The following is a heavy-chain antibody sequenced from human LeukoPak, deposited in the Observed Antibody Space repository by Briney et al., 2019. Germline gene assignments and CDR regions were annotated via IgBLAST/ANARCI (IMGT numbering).Heavy chain of an antibody. D-gene: IGHD3-22*01. CDR3: ARGDYYDSSGYYWDAFDI. CDR2: IYHSGST. Sequence: SQTLSPTCAVSGGSISSGGYSWSWIRQPPGKGLEWIGYIYHSGSTYYNPSLKSRVTISVDRSKNQFSLKLSSVTAADTAVYYCARGDYYDSSGYYWDAFDIWGQGTMVTVSS. J-gene: IGHJ3*02. CDR1: GGSISSGGYS. V-gene: IGHV4-30-2*01.